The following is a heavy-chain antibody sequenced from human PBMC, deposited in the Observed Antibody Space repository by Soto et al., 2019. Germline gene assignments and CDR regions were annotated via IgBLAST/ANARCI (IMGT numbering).Heavy chain of an antibody. J-gene: IGHJ4*02. Sequence: PGGSLRLSCAASGFTFSSYWMSWVRQAPGKGLEWVANIKQDGSEKYYVDSVKGRFTISRDNAKNSLYLQMNSLRAEDTALYYCARVRGYSYGLEYFDYWGQGTLVTVS. D-gene: IGHD5-18*01. CDR3: ARVRGYSYGLEYFDY. CDR2: IKQDGSEK. CDR1: GFTFSSYW. V-gene: IGHV3-7*01.